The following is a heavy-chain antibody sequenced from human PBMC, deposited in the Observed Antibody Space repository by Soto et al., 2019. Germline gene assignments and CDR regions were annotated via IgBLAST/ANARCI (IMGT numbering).Heavy chain of an antibody. Sequence: GGSLRLSCAASGFTFSSYGMHWVRQAPGKGLEWVAVISYDGSNKYYADSVKGRFTISRDNSKNTLYLQMNSLRAEDTAVYYCAKDLGSGSYLFDAFDIWGQGTMVT. CDR3: AKDLGSGSYLFDAFDI. V-gene: IGHV3-30*18. D-gene: IGHD1-26*01. CDR2: ISYDGSNK. J-gene: IGHJ3*02. CDR1: GFTFSSYG.